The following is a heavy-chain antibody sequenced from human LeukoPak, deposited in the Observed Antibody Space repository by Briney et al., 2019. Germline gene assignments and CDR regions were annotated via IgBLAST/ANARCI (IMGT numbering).Heavy chain of an antibody. CDR1: GGSFSGYY. J-gene: IGHJ4*02. V-gene: IGHV4-59*08. D-gene: IGHD3-22*01. Sequence: SETLSLTCAVYGGSFSGYYWSWIRQPPGKGLEWIGYIYYSGSTNYNPSLQSRVTISVDTSKNQFSLKLSSVTAADTAVYFCARRQYYYQSSGYYDYYFDYWGQGTLVTVSS. CDR2: IYYSGST. CDR3: ARRQYYYQSSGYYDYYFDY.